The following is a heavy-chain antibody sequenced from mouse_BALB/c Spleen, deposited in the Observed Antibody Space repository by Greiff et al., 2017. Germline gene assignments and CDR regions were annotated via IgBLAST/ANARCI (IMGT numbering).Heavy chain of an antibody. Sequence: VQLQQSGAELVKPGASVKLSCKASGYTFTSYYMYCVKQRPGQGLEWIGEINPSNGGTNFNEKFKSKATLTVDKSSSTAYMQLSSLTSEDSAVYYCTRSHYYGSSYKTWFAYWGQGTLVTVSA. CDR1: GYTFTSYY. V-gene: IGHV1S81*02. CDR3: TRSHYYGSSYKTWFAY. J-gene: IGHJ3*01. D-gene: IGHD1-1*01. CDR2: INPSNGGT.